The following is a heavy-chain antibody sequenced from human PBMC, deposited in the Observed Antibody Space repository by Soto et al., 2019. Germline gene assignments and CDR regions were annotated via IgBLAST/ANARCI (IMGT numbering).Heavy chain of an antibody. J-gene: IGHJ6*02. V-gene: IGHV1-3*02. CDR2: SNGGNGFT. D-gene: IGHD4-17*01. CDR1: GYTFRSHG. Sequence: QVQLVQSGAEVRTPGASVKISCKASGYTFRSHGVQWVRQAPGQRLEWVGWSNGGNGFTKYSQEFQDRVTITRDTAASTIYMELHSLTSDDTAVYYCVRLSYSDALDVWGQGTTVTVSS. CDR3: VRLSYSDALDV.